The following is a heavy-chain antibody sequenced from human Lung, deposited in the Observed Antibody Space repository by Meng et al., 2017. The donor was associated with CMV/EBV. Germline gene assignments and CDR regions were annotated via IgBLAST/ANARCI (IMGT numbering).Heavy chain of an antibody. CDR3: ARDRDFVVVTSRNLFDT. CDR1: GDSVSSNSAA. J-gene: IGHJ5*02. CDR2: TYYRYKWYN. D-gene: IGHD2-21*02. V-gene: IGHV6-1*01. Sequence: SQTXSLTXAISGDSVSSNSAAWNWIRQSPSRGLESLGRTYYRYKWYNDYAPSLKGRLTINHDKSKNLCTLQLDSVTPDYTATYLCARDRDFVVVTSRNLFDTXGQGXLVTVSS.